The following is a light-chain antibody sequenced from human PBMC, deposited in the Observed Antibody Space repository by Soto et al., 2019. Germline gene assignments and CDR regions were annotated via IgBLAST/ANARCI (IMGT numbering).Light chain of an antibody. J-gene: IGKJ3*01. CDR1: QAIGNY. Sequence: DIEVTQFPSSLSASVGDTVTITCRASQAIGNYLAWYQQKPGKVPKLLIYAASTLQPGVPSRFSGSRSGTDFTLTVSSLQPEDFATYFCQKYNRAPLTFGPGTKVDI. CDR3: QKYNRAPLT. V-gene: IGKV1-27*01. CDR2: AAS.